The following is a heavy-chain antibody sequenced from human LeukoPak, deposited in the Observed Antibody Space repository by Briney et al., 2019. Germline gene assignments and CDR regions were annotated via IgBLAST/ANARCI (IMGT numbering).Heavy chain of an antibody. CDR2: ISGSGGST. J-gene: IGHJ4*02. CDR3: AKGYSSGWYFAGFCDC. D-gene: IGHD6-19*01. V-gene: IGHV3-23*01. Sequence: PGGSLRLSCAASGFTFSSYAMSWVRQAPGKGPEWVSAISGSGGSTYYADSVKGRFTISRDNSKNTLYLQMNSLRAEDTAVYYCAKGYSSGWYFAGFCDCRGQGTLVTVSS. CDR1: GFTFSSYA.